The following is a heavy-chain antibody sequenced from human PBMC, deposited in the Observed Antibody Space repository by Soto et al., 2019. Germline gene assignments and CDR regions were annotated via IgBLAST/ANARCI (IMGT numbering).Heavy chain of an antibody. Sequence: QVQLQESGPGLVKPSQTPSLTCTVSGGSISSGDYYWTWIRQPPGKGLEWIGFMYYSGSTYYNPSLRSRVTISVDRSKNQFSLKLSSMTAADTAVYYCARAGDYGDYRICDDWGQGTLVTVSS. CDR1: GGSISSGDYY. V-gene: IGHV4-30-4*01. CDR2: MYYSGST. D-gene: IGHD4-17*01. J-gene: IGHJ4*02. CDR3: ARAGDYGDYRICDD.